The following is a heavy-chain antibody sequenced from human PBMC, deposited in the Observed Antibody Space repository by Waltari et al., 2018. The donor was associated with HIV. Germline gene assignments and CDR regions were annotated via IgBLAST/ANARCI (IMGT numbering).Heavy chain of an antibody. CDR3: ARAVSPNWFDP. CDR2: IHTNTGNP. J-gene: IGHJ5*02. CDR1: GFSFTNYS. V-gene: IGHV7-4-1*02. Sequence: QVQLVQSGSELKKPGASVKVSCKASGFSFTNYSITWLRQAPGQGLEWMGWIHTNTGNPTDAQGFTGRFVFSLDTSGSTAYLQISSLKAEDTAVYYCARAVSPNWFDPWGQGTLVAVSS.